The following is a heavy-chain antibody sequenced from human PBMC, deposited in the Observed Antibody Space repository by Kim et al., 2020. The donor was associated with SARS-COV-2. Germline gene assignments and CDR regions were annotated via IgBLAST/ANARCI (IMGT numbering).Heavy chain of an antibody. V-gene: IGHV6-1*01. D-gene: IGHD5-12*01. Sequence: SQTLSLTCAISGDSVSSNSAAWNWIRQSPSRGLEWLGRTYYRSKWYNDYAVSVKSRITINPDTSKNQFSLQLNSVTPEDTAVYYCAREGQPQVDWYNWFDPWGQGTLVTVSS. CDR1: GDSVSSNSAA. CDR2: TYYRSKWYN. CDR3: AREGQPQVDWYNWFDP. J-gene: IGHJ5*02.